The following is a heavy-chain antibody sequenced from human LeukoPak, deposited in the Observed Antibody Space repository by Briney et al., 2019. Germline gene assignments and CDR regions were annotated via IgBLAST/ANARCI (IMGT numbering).Heavy chain of an antibody. CDR3: ARDRWLDY. V-gene: IGHV3-7*01. D-gene: IGHD6-19*01. J-gene: IGHJ4*02. CDR2: IKPGGSEK. Sequence: PGGSLRLSCAASGLTLGNYWMSWVRQAPGKGLEWVANIKPGGSEKYYVDSVKGRFTISRDNARNSLYLQMNSLRGEDTAVYYCARDRWLDYWGQGTLVTASS. CDR1: GLTLGNYW.